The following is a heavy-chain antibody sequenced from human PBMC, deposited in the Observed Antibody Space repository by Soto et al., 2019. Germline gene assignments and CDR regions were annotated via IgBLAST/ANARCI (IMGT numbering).Heavy chain of an antibody. CDR2: ISYDGSNK. V-gene: IGHV3-30-3*01. D-gene: IGHD4-17*01. CDR1: GFTFSSYA. CDR3: ARNYGDYTFDY. Sequence: QVQLVESGGGVVQPGRSLRLSCAASGFTFSSYAMHWVRQAPGKGLEWVAVISYDGSNKYYADSVKGRFTISRDNSKNTLYLQMNSRRAEDTAVYYCARNYGDYTFDYWVQGTLVTVSS. J-gene: IGHJ4*02.